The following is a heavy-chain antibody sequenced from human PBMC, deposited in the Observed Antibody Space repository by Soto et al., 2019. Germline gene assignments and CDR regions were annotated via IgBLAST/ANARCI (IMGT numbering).Heavy chain of an antibody. J-gene: IGHJ4*02. V-gene: IGHV2-5*02. CDR2: IYWDDEK. CDR3: AHRAYFDSGKQFDY. CDR1: GFSLSTSGVG. Sequence: QITLKESGPTLVKPTQTLTLTCTFSGFSLSTSGVGVGWIRQPPGKALEWLAIIYWDDEKRYSPSLKTRLTVTKDTSKNQVVLTVTNVDPVDTATYYGAHRAYFDSGKQFDYWGQGTLVSVSS. D-gene: IGHD3-10*01.